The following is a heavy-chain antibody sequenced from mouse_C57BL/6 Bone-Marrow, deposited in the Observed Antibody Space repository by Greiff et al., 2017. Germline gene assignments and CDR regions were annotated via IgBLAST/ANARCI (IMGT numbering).Heavy chain of an antibody. CDR2: ISDGGSYT. CDR1: GFTFSSYA. Sequence: EVTLMESGGGLVKPGGSLKLSCAASGFTFSSYAMSWVRQTPETRLEWVATISDGGSYTYYPDNVKGRFTISRDNAKNNLYLQMSHLKSEDTAMYYCARDGWRFAYWGQGTLVTVSA. V-gene: IGHV5-4*01. D-gene: IGHD2-3*01. J-gene: IGHJ3*01. CDR3: ARDGWRFAY.